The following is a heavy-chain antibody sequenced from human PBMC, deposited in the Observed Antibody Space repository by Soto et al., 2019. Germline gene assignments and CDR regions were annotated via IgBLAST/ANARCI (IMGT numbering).Heavy chain of an antibody. D-gene: IGHD2-8*02. J-gene: IGHJ3*02. CDR2: LSVIGDST. V-gene: IGHV3-23*01. Sequence: GGWLRLSRAASKFFLTTHAMSSLNQAPGRRLEWVSSLSVIGDSTYYVDSVKGRFPLSRHSSQKTMFLQMNSLRVEDTAVYYCAKGGPESEYVVYAFDISGQGTLGTVSS. CDR3: AKGGPESEYVVYAFDI. CDR1: KFFLTTHA.